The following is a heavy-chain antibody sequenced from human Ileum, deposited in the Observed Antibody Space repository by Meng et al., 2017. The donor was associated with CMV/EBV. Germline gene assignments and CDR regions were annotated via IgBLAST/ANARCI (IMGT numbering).Heavy chain of an antibody. Sequence: GESLKISCAASGFSFGTYSINWVRQAPGKGLEWVASISGDSTYIYYADSVKGRFNVSRDNAKNSLFLQMNSLRAEDTAVFYCARGSGRADQWGQGTLVTVSS. CDR3: ARGSGRADQ. V-gene: IGHV3-21*01. J-gene: IGHJ4*02. D-gene: IGHD2-15*01. CDR2: ISGDSTYI. CDR1: GFSFGTYS.